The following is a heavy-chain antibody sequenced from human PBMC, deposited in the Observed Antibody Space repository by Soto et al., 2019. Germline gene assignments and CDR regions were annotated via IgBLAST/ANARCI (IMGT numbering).Heavy chain of an antibody. J-gene: IGHJ4*01. CDR3: ATNSVWGSTHFDN. D-gene: IGHD3-16*01. CDR1: GDTVSRYT. CDR2: TIPIIIMA. V-gene: IGHV1-69*02. Sequence: VQSGAAARTPGSAVKVSCAASGDTVSRYTLSWERQAPGQGLEWMGRTIPIIIMANYAQKFQGRVSITADNSTSPVYMVLCIPRSEDTAVYYCATNSVWGSTHFDNCCQGAL.